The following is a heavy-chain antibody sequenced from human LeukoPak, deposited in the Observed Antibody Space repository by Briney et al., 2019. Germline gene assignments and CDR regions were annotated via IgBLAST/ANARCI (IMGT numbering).Heavy chain of an antibody. CDR1: GFTFSSYV. Sequence: GWSLRLSCAASGFTFSSYVMNWVRQAPAKGLEWVSAISGSGGSTYYADSVKGRFTISRDNSRNTLYLQMNSLRAEDTAVYYCCPEPYYYGMDVWGQGTTVTVSS. CDR3: CPEPYYYGMDV. J-gene: IGHJ6*02. CDR2: ISGSGGST. V-gene: IGHV3-23*01.